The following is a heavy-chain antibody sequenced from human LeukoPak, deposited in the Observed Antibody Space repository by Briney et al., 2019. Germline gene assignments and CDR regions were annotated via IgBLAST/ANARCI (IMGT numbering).Heavy chain of an antibody. D-gene: IGHD3-16*01. J-gene: IGHJ4*02. CDR2: MNPNSGNT. CDR1: GYTFTSYD. CDR3: ARARRLRLGENCLYYFDY. Sequence: ASVKVSCRASGYTFTSYDINWVRQATGQGLEWMGWMNPNSGNTGYAQKFQGRVTMTRNASISTAYMELSSLRSEDTAVYYCARARRLRLGENCLYYFDYWGQGTLVTVAS. V-gene: IGHV1-8*01.